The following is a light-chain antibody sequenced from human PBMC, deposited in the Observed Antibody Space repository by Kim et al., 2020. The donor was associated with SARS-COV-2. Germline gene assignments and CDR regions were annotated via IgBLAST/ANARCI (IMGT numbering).Light chain of an antibody. J-gene: IGLJ2*01. CDR2: YDD. CDR3: ATWDDSLNVVV. CDR1: SSNIGNNA. Sequence: QSVLTQPPSVSEAPRQRVTISCSGSSSNIGNNAVNWYEQLPGKAPKLLIYYDDLKPSGISDRFSGSRSGTSASLAITELQSEDEADYYCATWDDSLNVVVFGGGTKVTVL. V-gene: IGLV1-36*01.